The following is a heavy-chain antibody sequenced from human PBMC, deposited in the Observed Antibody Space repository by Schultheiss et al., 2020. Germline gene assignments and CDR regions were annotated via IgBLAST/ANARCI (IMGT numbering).Heavy chain of an antibody. Sequence: ASVKVSCKASGYTFTSYGISWVRQAPGQGLEWMGWISAYNGNTNYAQKFQGRVTITADKSTSTAYMELSSLRSEDTAVYYCAREMIVVAQRRTGAFDIWGQGTMVTVSS. CDR1: GYTFTSYG. CDR3: AREMIVVAQRRTGAFDI. J-gene: IGHJ3*02. CDR2: ISAYNGNT. V-gene: IGHV1-18*04. D-gene: IGHD3-22*01.